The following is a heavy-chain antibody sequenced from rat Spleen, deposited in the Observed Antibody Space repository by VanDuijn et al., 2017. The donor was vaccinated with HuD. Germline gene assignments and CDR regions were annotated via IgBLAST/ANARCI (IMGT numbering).Heavy chain of an antibody. Sequence: EVQLKESGPGLLQSSQTLSLTCSVSGFSLTGYSVHWVRQPPGKGLEWLGVMWSDGNTAYNSTLKSRLNINRDTSKSQIFLNMNSLQSEDTATYHCARAPGNGYVMDAWGQGASVTVSS. J-gene: IGHJ4*01. D-gene: IGHD5-1*01. CDR2: MWSDGNT. V-gene: IGHV2S63*01. CDR3: ARAPGNGYVMDA. CDR1: GFSLTGYS.